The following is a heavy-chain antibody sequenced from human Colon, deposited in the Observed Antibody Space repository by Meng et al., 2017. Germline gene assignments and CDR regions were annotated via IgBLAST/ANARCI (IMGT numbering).Heavy chain of an antibody. CDR2: ISHDGSSK. CDR3: TSHTWPEHF. V-gene: IGHV3-30*04. J-gene: IGHJ4*02. Sequence: GGSLRLSCAASGFAASGLPFSSYAMHWVRQAPGKGLEWVAVISHDGSSKWYADSVKGRFTISRDNSKNTVYLQMNSLRGEDTAVYYCTSHTWPEHFWGQGMLVTVSS. CDR1: GLPFSSYA.